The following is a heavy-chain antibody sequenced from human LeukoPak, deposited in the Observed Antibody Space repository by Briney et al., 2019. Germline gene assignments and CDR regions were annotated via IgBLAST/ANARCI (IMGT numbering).Heavy chain of an antibody. CDR3: ARYSGCSSTSCYGIVGAYFDY. CDR2: ISAYNGNT. Sequence: ASVKVSCKASGYAFTSYGISWVRQDPGPGLEWMGWISAYNGNTNYAQKLQGRVTMTTDTSTSTAYMELRSLRSDDTAVYYCARYSGCSSTSCYGIVGAYFDYWGQGTLVTVSS. CDR1: GYAFTSYG. D-gene: IGHD2-2*01. J-gene: IGHJ4*02. V-gene: IGHV1-18*01.